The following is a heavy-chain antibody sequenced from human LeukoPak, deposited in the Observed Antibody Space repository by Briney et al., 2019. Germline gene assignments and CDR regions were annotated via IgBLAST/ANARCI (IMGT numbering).Heavy chain of an antibody. CDR2: IYSGGST. V-gene: IGHV3-66*04. CDR3: ARLFYDP. J-gene: IGHJ5*02. Sequence: PGGSLRLSCAASGFTFSSYAMSWVRQAPGKGLEWVSVIYSGGSTYYADSVKGRFTISRDNSKDTLYLQMNSLRAEDTAVYYCARLFYDPWGQGTLVTVSS. CDR1: GFTFSSYA.